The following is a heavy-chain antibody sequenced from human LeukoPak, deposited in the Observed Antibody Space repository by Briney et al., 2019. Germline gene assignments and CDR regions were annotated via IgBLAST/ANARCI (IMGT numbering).Heavy chain of an antibody. V-gene: IGHV3-74*01. D-gene: IGHD6-19*01. CDR3: ARGIGGWYNWFDP. CDR2: INTDGTST. Sequence: PGGSLRLSCAASGFTFSTSWMHWVRRAPGKGLVWVSRINTDGTSTIYADSVKGRFTISRDDAKNTLYLQMNSLRAEDTAVYYCARGIGGWYNWFDPWGQGTLVTVSS. CDR1: GFTFSTSW. J-gene: IGHJ5*02.